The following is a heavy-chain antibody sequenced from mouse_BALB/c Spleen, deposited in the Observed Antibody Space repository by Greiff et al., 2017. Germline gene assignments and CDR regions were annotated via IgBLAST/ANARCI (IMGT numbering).Heavy chain of an antibody. CDR3: ARNSLLAWFAY. D-gene: IGHD1-2*01. CDR2: ISSGSSTI. Sequence: EVKLVESGGGLVQPGGSRKLSCAASGFTFSSFGMHWVRQAPEKGLEWVAYISSGSSTIYYADTVKGRFTISRDNPKNTLFLQMTSLRSEDTAMYYCARNSLLAWFAYWGQGTLVTVSA. V-gene: IGHV5-17*02. J-gene: IGHJ3*01. CDR1: GFTFSSFG.